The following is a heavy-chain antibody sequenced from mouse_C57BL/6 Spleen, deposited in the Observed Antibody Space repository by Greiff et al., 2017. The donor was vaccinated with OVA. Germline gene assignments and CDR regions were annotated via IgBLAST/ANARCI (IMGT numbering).Heavy chain of an antibody. J-gene: IGHJ4*01. D-gene: IGHD2-4*01. Sequence: VQLQQPGAELVKPGASVKMSCKASGYTFTSYWITWVKQRPGQGLEWIGDIYPGSGSTNYNEKFKSKATLTVDTSSSTAYMQLSSLTSEDSAVYYCARSDYVYYYAMDYWGQGTSVTVSS. CDR3: ARSDYVYYYAMDY. V-gene: IGHV1-55*01. CDR1: GYTFTSYW. CDR2: IYPGSGST.